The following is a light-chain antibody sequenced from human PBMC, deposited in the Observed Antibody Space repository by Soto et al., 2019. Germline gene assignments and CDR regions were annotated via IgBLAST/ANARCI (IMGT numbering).Light chain of an antibody. CDR2: GAS. J-gene: IGKJ3*01. V-gene: IGKV3-20*01. CDR1: QSVNSKY. CDR3: QHYGSSPFT. Sequence: EIVLTQSPGTLCLSPGEKATLSCRASQSVNSKYLAWYQQKPGQAPRLLIYGASSRATGIPARFSGSGSGTDFTLTISRLEPEDFAGYYCQHYGSSPFTFGPGTKVDFK.